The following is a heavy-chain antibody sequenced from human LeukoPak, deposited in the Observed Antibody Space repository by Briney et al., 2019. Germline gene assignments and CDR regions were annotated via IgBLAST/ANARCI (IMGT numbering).Heavy chain of an antibody. V-gene: IGHV4-34*01. J-gene: IGHJ4*02. CDR2: INHSGST. Sequence: GSLRLSCAASGFTFSSYSMNWVRQPPGKGLEWIGEINHSGSTNYNPSLKSRVTISVDTSKSQFSLKLSSVTAADTAVYYCARASIAAAEVIGYYFDYWGQGTLVTVSS. D-gene: IGHD6-13*01. CDR1: GFTFSSYS. CDR3: ARASIAAAEVIGYYFDY.